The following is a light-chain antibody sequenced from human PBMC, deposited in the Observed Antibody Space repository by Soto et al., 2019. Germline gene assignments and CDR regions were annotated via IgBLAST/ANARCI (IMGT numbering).Light chain of an antibody. CDR3: HQYGRSST. CDR2: SGS. V-gene: IGKV3-20*01. Sequence: EIVLPQSPDTLSLSPGARAPLSCRASQSVYANYLAWYQQKPGQAPRLLIYSGSDRAIGIPDRFRGTGSGTDFTLTISRLEPDDFAVYYCHQYGRSSTFGQGTKLEIK. J-gene: IGKJ2*01. CDR1: QSVYANY.